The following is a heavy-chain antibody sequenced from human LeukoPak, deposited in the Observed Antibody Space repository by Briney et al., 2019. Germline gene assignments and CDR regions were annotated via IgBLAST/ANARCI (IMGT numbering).Heavy chain of an antibody. D-gene: IGHD6-19*01. J-gene: IGHJ4*02. Sequence: GGSLRLSCAASGFTFSIYAMNWVRQAPGKGLEWVSLISNGGTHTFYEDSVKGRFTISRDNSNNTLHLQMTGLRAEDTAVYYCAKGRPVRTSGWYFFDYWGQGTLVTVSS. CDR3: AKGRPVRTSGWYFFDY. CDR2: ISNGGTHT. CDR1: GFTFSIYA. V-gene: IGHV3-23*01.